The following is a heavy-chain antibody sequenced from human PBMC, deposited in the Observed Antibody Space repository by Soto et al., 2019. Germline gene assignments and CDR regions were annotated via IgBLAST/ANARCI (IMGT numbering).Heavy chain of an antibody. CDR3: AKADSTLMGFDY. CDR1: GFTFSSYA. Sequence: QVQLVESGGGVVQPGRSLRLSCAASGFTFSSYAMHWVRQAPGKGLEWVAVISSDGSRIYYADSVKGRYTIYRDNSKNTLYLQMTSLRPEDTAVYYCAKADSTLMGFDYWGQGTLVTVSS. CDR2: ISSDGSRI. V-gene: IGHV3-30*18. J-gene: IGHJ4*02. D-gene: IGHD2-15*01.